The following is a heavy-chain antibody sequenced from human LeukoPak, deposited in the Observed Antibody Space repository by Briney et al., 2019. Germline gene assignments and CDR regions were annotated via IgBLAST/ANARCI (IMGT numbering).Heavy chain of an antibody. V-gene: IGHV3-21*01. CDR2: ISSSSSYI. J-gene: IGHJ4*02. CDR1: GFTSSNYD. Sequence: GGSLRLSCAASGFTSSNYDINWVRQAPRKLLEWVSSISSSSSYIYYADSVKGRFAISRDNAKNSLYLQMYSLRAEDTAVYYCAGTYGSGSYPNYWGQGTLVTVSS. CDR3: AGTYGSGSYPNY. D-gene: IGHD3-10*01.